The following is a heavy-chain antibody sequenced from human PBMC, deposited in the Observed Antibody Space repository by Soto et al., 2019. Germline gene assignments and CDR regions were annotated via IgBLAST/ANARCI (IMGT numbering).Heavy chain of an antibody. CDR2: IWYDGSNK. CDR3: ARDANGMDV. V-gene: IGHV3-33*01. Sequence: GGSLRLSCAASGFTFSSYGMHWVRQAPGKGLEWVAVIWYDGSNKDYVDSVKGRFTISRDNSKNTLFLQMNSLRAEDTAVYYCARDANGMDVWGQGTTVTVSS. J-gene: IGHJ6*02. CDR1: GFTFSSYG. D-gene: IGHD2-15*01.